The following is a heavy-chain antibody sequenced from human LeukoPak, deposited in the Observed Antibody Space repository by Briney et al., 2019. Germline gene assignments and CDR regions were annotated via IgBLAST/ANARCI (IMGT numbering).Heavy chain of an antibody. CDR1: GFTFSGYE. D-gene: IGHD6-13*01. Sequence: GGSLRLSCAASGFTFSGYEMSWVRQAPGKGLEWVSYISSSGRNIYYADSVKGRFTISRDNAKNSLFLQMNSLRAEDTAVYYCSTTHLSRSFDYWGQGTLVTVSS. CDR3: STTHLSRSFDY. CDR2: ISSSGRNI. J-gene: IGHJ4*02. V-gene: IGHV3-48*03.